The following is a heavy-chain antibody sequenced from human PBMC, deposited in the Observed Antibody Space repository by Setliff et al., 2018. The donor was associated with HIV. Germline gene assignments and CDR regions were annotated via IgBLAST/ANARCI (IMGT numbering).Heavy chain of an antibody. CDR2: ISSSYSTI. D-gene: IGHD2-21*01. Sequence: PVGSLRLSCAASGSTFSNAYMNWVRQAPGKGLEWVSYISSSYSTIYYADSVKGRFTIYRDNAKNSLFLQMDSLSVEDTAVYYCAKVGANCGHDCFPFYMDVWGKGTTVTVSS. CDR1: GSTFSNAY. V-gene: IGHV3-11*01. J-gene: IGHJ6*03. CDR3: AKVGANCGHDCFPFYMDV.